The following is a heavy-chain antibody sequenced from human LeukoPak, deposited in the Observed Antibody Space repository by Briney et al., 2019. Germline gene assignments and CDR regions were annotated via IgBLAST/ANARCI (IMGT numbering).Heavy chain of an antibody. CDR2: IIPIFGTA. CDR3: ARSRTLAAAGTLDY. Sequence: SVKVSCKASGGTFSSYAISWVRQAPGQGLEWMGGIIPIFGTANYAQKFQGRVTITADESTSTAYMELSSLRSEDTAVYYCARSRTLAAAGTLDYWGQGTLVTVSS. D-gene: IGHD6-13*01. CDR1: GGTFSSYA. V-gene: IGHV1-69*13. J-gene: IGHJ4*02.